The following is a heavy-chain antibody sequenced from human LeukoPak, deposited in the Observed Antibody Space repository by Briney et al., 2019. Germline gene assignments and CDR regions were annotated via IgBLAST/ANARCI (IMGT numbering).Heavy chain of an antibody. CDR2: ISSSSSYI. J-gene: IGHJ6*03. CDR3: SRDVDQQLARYYYYYMDV. D-gene: IGHD6-13*01. CDR1: GFTFSSYS. Sequence: GGSLRLSCAASGFTFSSYSMNWVRQAPGKGLEWVSSISSSSSYIFYADSMMGRFTISRDNAKNSLYLLMNSLRAEDMAVGTCSRDVDQQLARYYYYYMDVWGKGTTVTVSS. V-gene: IGHV3-21*01.